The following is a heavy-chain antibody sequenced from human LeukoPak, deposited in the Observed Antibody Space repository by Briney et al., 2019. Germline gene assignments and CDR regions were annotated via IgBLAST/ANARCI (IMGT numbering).Heavy chain of an antibody. CDR1: GFIFNNAW. J-gene: IGHJ4*02. CDR3: AAWGSGNY. V-gene: IGHV3-7*03. Sequence: GGSLRLSCAGSGFIFNNAWMSWVRQAPGKGLEWVAKINGDGSEKDYVDSVKGRFTISRDNAEKLVHLQMNSLGDEDTAVYYCAAWGSGNYWGQGTLVTVSS. CDR2: INGDGSEK. D-gene: IGHD7-27*01.